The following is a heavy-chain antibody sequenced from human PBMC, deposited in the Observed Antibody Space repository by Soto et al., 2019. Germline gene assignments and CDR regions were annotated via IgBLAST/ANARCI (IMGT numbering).Heavy chain of an antibody. J-gene: IGHJ4*02. D-gene: IGHD6-19*01. V-gene: IGHV3-64D*08. CDR1: GFTFSDYA. Sequence: GGSLRLSCSASGFTFSDYAMQWVRQAPGKGLEYVSAISMNGGYTYYADSVQGRFTISRDNSKNTLILQMRSLRPEDTAVYYCVKAVAGTEGHWGQGSRVTVSS. CDR3: VKAVAGTEGH. CDR2: ISMNGGYT.